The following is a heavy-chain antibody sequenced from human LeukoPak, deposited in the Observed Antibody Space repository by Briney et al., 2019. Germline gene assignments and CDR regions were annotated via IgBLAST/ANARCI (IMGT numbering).Heavy chain of an antibody. Sequence: GGSLRLSCAASGFTFSSYDMHWVRQATGKGLEWVSAIGTAGDTYYPGSVKGRFTISRENAENSLYLQMNSLRAGDTAVYYCARFGTYYDILTGLFYYYGMDVWGQGTTVTVSS. V-gene: IGHV3-13*01. CDR2: IGTAGDT. D-gene: IGHD3-9*01. CDR1: GFTFSSYD. J-gene: IGHJ6*02. CDR3: ARFGTYYDILTGLFYYYGMDV.